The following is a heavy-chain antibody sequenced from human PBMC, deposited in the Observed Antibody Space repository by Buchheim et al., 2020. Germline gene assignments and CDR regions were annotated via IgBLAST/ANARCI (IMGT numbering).Heavy chain of an antibody. J-gene: IGHJ6*02. CDR2: IYYDGST. V-gene: IGHV4-39*07. D-gene: IGHD6-13*01. CDR3: ARSVVNAAGHYGMDV. CDR1: GGSISSTRYY. Sequence: QLHPQGSGPGLVKPSETLSLTCTVSGGSISSTRYYWGWIRQPPGKGLEWIGSIYYDGSTYYNPSLKSRVTMSVDTSKKLFSLKLSSLTAADTAVYYCARSVVNAAGHYGMDVWGQGTT.